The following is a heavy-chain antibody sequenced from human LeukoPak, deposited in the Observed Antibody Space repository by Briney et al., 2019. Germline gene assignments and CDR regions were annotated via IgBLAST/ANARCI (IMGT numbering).Heavy chain of an antibody. V-gene: IGHV3-23*01. CDR3: ARARYYYGSGSYYFDC. CDR1: GFIFSNYG. J-gene: IGHJ4*02. CDR2: ISGSGDTT. Sequence: GGSLRLSCAASGFIFSNYGMNWVRQSPGKGPEWVSSISGSGDTTNYADSVKGRFTISRANSKSTVYLEMNSLRTEDTAVYYCARARYYYGSGSYYFDCWGQGTLVTVSS. D-gene: IGHD3-10*01.